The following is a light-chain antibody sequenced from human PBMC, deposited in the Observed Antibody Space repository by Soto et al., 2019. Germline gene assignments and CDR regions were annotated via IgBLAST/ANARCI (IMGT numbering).Light chain of an antibody. J-gene: IGLJ1*01. CDR1: SSDLGAYKY. Sequence: QSALTQPASVSGSPGQSITISCAGTSSDLGAYKYVSWYQQHPDKAPKLILYDVSRRPSGVSNRFSGSKSGNTASLTISGLLAEDEADYSCSSYTNTSTLVFGTGTKVTVL. V-gene: IGLV2-14*03. CDR3: SSYTNTSTLV. CDR2: DVS.